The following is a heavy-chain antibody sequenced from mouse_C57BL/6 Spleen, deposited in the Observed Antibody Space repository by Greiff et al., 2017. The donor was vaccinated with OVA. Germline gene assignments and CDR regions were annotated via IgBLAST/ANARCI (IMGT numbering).Heavy chain of an antibody. CDR1: GFTFSDYY. V-gene: IGHV5-12*01. J-gene: IGHJ2*01. CDR2: ISNGGGST. Sequence: EVNVVESGGGLVQPGGSLKLSCAASGFTFSDYYMYWVRQTPEKRLEWVAYISNGGGSTYYPDTVKGRFTISRDNAKNTLYLQMSRLKSEDTAMYYCARHKKGDYFDYWGQGTTLTVSS. CDR3: ARHKKGDYFDY.